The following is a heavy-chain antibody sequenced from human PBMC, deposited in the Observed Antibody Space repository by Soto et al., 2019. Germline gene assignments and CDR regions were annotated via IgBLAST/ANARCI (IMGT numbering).Heavy chain of an antibody. D-gene: IGHD3-10*01. Sequence: GASVKVSCKASGGTFSSYAISWVRQAPGQGLEWMGGIIPIFGTANYAQKFQGRVTITADEYKSTAYMELSSLRSEDTAVYYCAIVGSLITMVRRVETYFDYWGQGTLVTVSS. CDR3: AIVGSLITMVRRVETYFDY. CDR1: GGTFSSYA. J-gene: IGHJ4*02. CDR2: IIPIFGTA. V-gene: IGHV1-69*13.